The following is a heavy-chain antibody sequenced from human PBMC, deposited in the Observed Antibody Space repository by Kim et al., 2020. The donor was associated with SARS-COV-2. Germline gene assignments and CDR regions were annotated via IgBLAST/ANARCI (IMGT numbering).Heavy chain of an antibody. D-gene: IGHD3-10*01. Sequence: GGSLRLSCAASGFTFSNYALHWVRQAPGKGLEWVAAISFDGSNKYYADSVKGQFTISRDSSKNTLYLQMNSLRPEDTAVYYCARGGYYSGSRPYYYYGMDVWGQGTTVTVSS. CDR2: ISFDGSNK. V-gene: IGHV3-30*04. CDR3: ARGGYYSGSRPYYYYGMDV. CDR1: GFTFSNYA. J-gene: IGHJ6*02.